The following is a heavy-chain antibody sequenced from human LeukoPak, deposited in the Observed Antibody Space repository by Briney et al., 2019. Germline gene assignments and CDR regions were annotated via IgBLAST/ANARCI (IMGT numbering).Heavy chain of an antibody. CDR3: AVIAAAGSEFDY. CDR2: ISSSSSYI. J-gene: IGHJ4*02. CDR1: GFTFSSYS. Sequence: GGSLRLSCAASGFTFSSYSMNWVRQAPGKGLEWVSSISSSSSYIYYADSMKGRFTISRDNAKNSLYLQMNSLRAEDTAVYYCAVIAAAGSEFDYWGQGTLVTVSS. D-gene: IGHD6-13*01. V-gene: IGHV3-21*01.